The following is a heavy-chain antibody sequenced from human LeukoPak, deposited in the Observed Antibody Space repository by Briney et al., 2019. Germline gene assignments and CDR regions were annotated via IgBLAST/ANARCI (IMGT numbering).Heavy chain of an antibody. CDR2: IYYSGST. Sequence: SETLPLTCTVSGGSISSSSYYWGWIRQPPGKGLEWIGSIYYSGSTYYNPSLKSRVTISVDTSKNQFSLKLSSVTAADTAVYYCARDHRYSSSWYGHWFDPWGQGTLVTVSS. D-gene: IGHD6-13*01. CDR3: ARDHRYSSSWYGHWFDP. CDR1: GGSISSSSYY. V-gene: IGHV4-39*07. J-gene: IGHJ5*02.